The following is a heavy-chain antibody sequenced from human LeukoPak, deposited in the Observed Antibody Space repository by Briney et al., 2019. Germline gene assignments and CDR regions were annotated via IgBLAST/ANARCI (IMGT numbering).Heavy chain of an antibody. D-gene: IGHD5-18*01. CDR1: GYSFASYW. CDR3: ALSPDSCGTK. CDR2: IDPSDSYT. V-gene: IGHV5-10-1*01. Sequence: GESLKISCKGSGYSFASYWISWVRQMPGKGLEWMGRIDPSDSYTNYSPSFQGHVTISADKSISTAYLQWSSLKASDTAMYYCALSPDSCGTKWGQGTLVTVSS. J-gene: IGHJ4*02.